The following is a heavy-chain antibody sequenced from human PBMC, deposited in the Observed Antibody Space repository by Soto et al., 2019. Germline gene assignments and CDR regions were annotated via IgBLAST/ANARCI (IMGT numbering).Heavy chain of an antibody. V-gene: IGHV4-59*01. D-gene: IGHD6-6*01. Sequence: SETLRLSCTVSSGSISGYYWSWIRQPPGKGLEWIGYIHYSGSTNYNPSLKSRVTISVDTSKNRFSLKLRSVTAADTAVYYCARGGIAARRGRWFDPWGQGTPVTVSS. J-gene: IGHJ5*02. CDR3: ARGGIAARRGRWFDP. CDR2: IHYSGST. CDR1: SGSISGYY.